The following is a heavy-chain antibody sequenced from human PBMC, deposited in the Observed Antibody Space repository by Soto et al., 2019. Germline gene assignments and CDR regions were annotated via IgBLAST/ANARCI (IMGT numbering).Heavy chain of an antibody. CDR1: GFTFDDYA. CDR2: ISWNSGSI. V-gene: IGHV3-9*01. J-gene: IGHJ4*02. Sequence: GGSLRLSCAASGFTFDDYAMHWVRQAPGKGLEWVSGISWNSGSIGYADSVKGRFTISRDNAKNSLYLQMNSLRAEDTAVYYCTTLGPGYYFDYWGQGTLVTVSS. D-gene: IGHD4-4*01. CDR3: TTLGPGYYFDY.